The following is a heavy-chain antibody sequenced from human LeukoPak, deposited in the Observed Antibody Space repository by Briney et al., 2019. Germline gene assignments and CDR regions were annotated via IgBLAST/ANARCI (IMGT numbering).Heavy chain of an antibody. J-gene: IGHJ4*02. CDR2: IKSKTDGGTT. CDR3: ARDRDRRNLGSLDY. D-gene: IGHD1-14*01. V-gene: IGHV3-15*01. CDR1: GFTFSNAW. Sequence: GGSLRLSCAASGFTFSNAWMSWVRQAPGKGLEWVGRIKSKTDGGTTDYAAPVKGRFTISRDDSKNTLYLQMNSLRAEDTAVYYCARDRDRRNLGSLDYWGQGTLVTVSS.